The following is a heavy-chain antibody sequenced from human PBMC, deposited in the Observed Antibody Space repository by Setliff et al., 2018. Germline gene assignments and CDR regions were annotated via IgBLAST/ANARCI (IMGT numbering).Heavy chain of an antibody. J-gene: IGHJ5*02. CDR2: IKDSDYST. Sequence: GGSLRLSCTASTFPFSNYAMTWVRQVPGKGLEWISSIKDSDYSTYYADSVKGRFTISRDNSKNTLYLQMNGLRAEDSALYYCAKDPNGDFFGAFDTWGQGALVTVSS. V-gene: IGHV3-23*05. D-gene: IGHD4-17*01. CDR3: AKDPNGDFFGAFDT. CDR1: TFPFSNYA.